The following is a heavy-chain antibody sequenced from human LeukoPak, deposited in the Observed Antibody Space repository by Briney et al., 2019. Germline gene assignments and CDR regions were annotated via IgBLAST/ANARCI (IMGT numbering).Heavy chain of an antibody. D-gene: IGHD2-15*01. V-gene: IGHV3-7*01. J-gene: IGHJ4*02. CDR1: GFSFSYYW. Sequence: GGSLRLSCAASGFSFSYYWTSWVRQAPGKGLKGLANTKEDGSGSSYVDSVKGRFTISRDNAKNSLYLQMNSLRAEDTAVYYCAKGGVVGTRYYFDSWGQGTLVTVSS. CDR2: TKEDGSGS. CDR3: AKGGVVGTRYYFDS.